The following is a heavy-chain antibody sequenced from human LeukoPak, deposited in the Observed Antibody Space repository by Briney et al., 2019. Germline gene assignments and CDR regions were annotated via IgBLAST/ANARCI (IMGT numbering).Heavy chain of an antibody. CDR3: AKDREGYGAAGTGFDY. J-gene: IGHJ4*02. CDR2: ISGSGGST. Sequence: PGGSLRLPCAASGFTFSSYAMSRVRQAPGKGLEWVSAISGSGGSTYYADSVKGRFTISRDNSKNTLYLQMNSLRAEDTAVYYCAKDREGYGAAGTGFDYWGQGTLVTVSS. V-gene: IGHV3-23*01. CDR1: GFTFSSYA. D-gene: IGHD6-13*01.